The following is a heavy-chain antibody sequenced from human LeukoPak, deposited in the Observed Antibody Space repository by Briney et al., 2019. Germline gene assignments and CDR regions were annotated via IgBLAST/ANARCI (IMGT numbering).Heavy chain of an antibody. D-gene: IGHD3-16*02. Sequence: ASVKVSCKASGYTFTSYDINWVRQATGQGLEWMGWMNPNSGNTGYAQKFQGSVTMTRNTSISTAYMELSSLRSDDTAVYYCTRDNRYRTPHYFDSWRQGTLVTVSS. V-gene: IGHV1-8*01. CDR3: TRDNRYRTPHYFDS. J-gene: IGHJ4*02. CDR1: GYTFTSYD. CDR2: MNPNSGNT.